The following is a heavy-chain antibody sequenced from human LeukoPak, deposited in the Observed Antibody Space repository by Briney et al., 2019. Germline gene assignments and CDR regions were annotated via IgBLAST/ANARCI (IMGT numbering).Heavy chain of an antibody. CDR2: IYYSGST. J-gene: IGHJ3*01. D-gene: IGHD1-26*01. CDR1: GDSISSSSYY. CDR3: ARRTVGATQTAAFDV. V-gene: IGHV4-39*01. Sequence: KPSETLSLTCTVSGDSISSSSYYWGWIRQSPGKGLEWIGSIYYSGSTYYNPSLKSRVTISVDTSKNQFSLKLSSVTAADTAVYYCARRTVGATQTAAFDVWGQGTMVTVSS.